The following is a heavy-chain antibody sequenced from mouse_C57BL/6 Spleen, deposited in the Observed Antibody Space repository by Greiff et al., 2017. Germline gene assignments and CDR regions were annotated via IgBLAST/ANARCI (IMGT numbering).Heavy chain of an antibody. CDR1: GYSFTGYY. CDR2: INPSTGGT. Sequence: VQLQQSGPELVKPGASVKISCKASGYSFTGYYMHWVKQSPEKSLEWIGEINPSTGGTTYNQKFKAKATLTVDTSSSTAYMQLTSLTSVDSSVYYCARSGSDYFDTWGVGTTHTLSS. J-gene: IGHJ2*01. V-gene: IGHV1-42*01. CDR3: ARSGSDYFDT.